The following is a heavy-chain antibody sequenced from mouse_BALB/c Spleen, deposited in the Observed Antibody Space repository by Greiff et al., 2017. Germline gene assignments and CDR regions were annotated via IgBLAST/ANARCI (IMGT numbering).Heavy chain of an antibody. CDR2: ISYSGST. CDR1: GYSITSDYA. V-gene: IGHV3-2*02. J-gene: IGHJ4*01. CDR3: ARCLFITTVVAYYAMDY. D-gene: IGHD1-1*01. Sequence: DVQLQESGPGLVKPSQSLSLTCTVTGYSITSDYAWNWIRQFPGNKLEWMGYISYSGSTSYNPSLKSRISITRDTSKNQFFLQLNSVTTEDTATYYCARCLFITTVVAYYAMDYWGQGTSVTVSS.